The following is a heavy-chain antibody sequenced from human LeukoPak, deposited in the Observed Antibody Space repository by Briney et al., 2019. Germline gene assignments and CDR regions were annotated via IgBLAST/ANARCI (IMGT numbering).Heavy chain of an antibody. CDR2: IRFDGSNK. J-gene: IGHJ4*02. Sequence: GGSLRLSCAAYGFTFSTYGMHWVRQTPGKGLEWVAFIRFDGSNKYYADYLQGRFTVSRDNSENTLFLQMDSLRTEDTAMYYCARGEGYDILDYWGQGTLVTVSS. D-gene: IGHD3-9*01. V-gene: IGHV3-30*02. CDR3: ARGEGYDILDY. CDR1: GFTFSTYG.